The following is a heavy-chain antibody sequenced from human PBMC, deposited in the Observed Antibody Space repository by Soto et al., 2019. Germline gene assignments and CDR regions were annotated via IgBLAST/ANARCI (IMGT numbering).Heavy chain of an antibody. CDR3: ARVGSVGYWFDP. Sequence: PSETLSLTCTVSGGSISSVDYYWSWIRQPPGKGLEWIGYIYYSGSTYYNPSLKSRVTISVDTSKNQFSLKLSSVTAADTAVYYCARVGSVGYWFDPWGQGTLVTVSS. CDR1: GGSISSVDYY. CDR2: IYYSGST. J-gene: IGHJ5*02. D-gene: IGHD6-19*01. V-gene: IGHV4-30-4*01.